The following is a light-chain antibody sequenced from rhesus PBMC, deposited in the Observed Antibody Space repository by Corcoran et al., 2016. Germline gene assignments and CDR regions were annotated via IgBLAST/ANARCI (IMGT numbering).Light chain of an antibody. CDR2: EVN. V-gene: IGLV2-13*01. CDR3: SSYTSRSTFV. Sequence: QSVLTQPPSLSGAPGQRVTMSCAGTSSDIGAYNRVSWYQQHPHKVPKLIIYEVNQRPSGVSDRFSGSKSGNTASLTISGLQAEDEADYYCSSYTSRSTFVFGGGTRLTVL. J-gene: IGLJ1*01. CDR1: SSDIGAYNR.